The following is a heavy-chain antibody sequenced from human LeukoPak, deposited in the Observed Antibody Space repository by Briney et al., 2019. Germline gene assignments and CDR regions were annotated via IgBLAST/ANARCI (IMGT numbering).Heavy chain of an antibody. D-gene: IGHD2-15*01. Sequence: GGSLRLSCAASGFTFSSYSMNWVRQAPGKGLEWVSSISSSSSYIYYADSVKGRFTISRDNAKNSLYLQMNSLRAEDTAVYYCGTYCSGGSCYLGSRDYWGQGTLVTVSS. CDR3: GTYCSGGSCYLGSRDY. J-gene: IGHJ4*02. V-gene: IGHV3-21*01. CDR1: GFTFSSYS. CDR2: ISSSSSYI.